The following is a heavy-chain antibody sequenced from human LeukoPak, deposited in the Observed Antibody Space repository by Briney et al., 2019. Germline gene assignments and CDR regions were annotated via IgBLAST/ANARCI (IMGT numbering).Heavy chain of an antibody. CDR2: IIPILDAA. CDR1: GGTFNTYA. V-gene: IGHV1-69*04. J-gene: IGHJ6*02. D-gene: IGHD5-18*01. Sequence: SVKVSCKASGGTFNTYAITWVRQAPGQGLEWMGRIIPILDAADSAQKFQGRLTISADKSTSTVYMELSSLRSEDTAICYCARFPVRGYTYGSVIHHMDVWGQGTTVTVSS. CDR3: ARFPVRGYTYGSVIHHMDV.